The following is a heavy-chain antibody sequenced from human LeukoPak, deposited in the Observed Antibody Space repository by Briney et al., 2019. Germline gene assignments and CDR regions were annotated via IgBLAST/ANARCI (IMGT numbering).Heavy chain of an antibody. CDR1: GLTFISYG. V-gene: IGHV1-18*01. D-gene: IGHD1-1*01. Sequence: ASVKVSCKASGLTFISYGITWVRQAPGQGLEWVGWISAFNGNTNYAQKLQGRVTMTTDTSTSTAYMELRSLRSDDTAVYYCARDLGITTSPFYFDYWGQGTLVTVSS. J-gene: IGHJ4*02. CDR2: ISAFNGNT. CDR3: ARDLGITTSPFYFDY.